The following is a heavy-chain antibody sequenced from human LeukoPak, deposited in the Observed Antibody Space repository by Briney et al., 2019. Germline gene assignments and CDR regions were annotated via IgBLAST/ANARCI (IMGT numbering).Heavy chain of an antibody. V-gene: IGHV3-53*01. D-gene: IGHD3-10*01. Sequence: SGGSLRLSCAASGFTVSSNYMSWVRQAPGKGLEWVSVIYSGGSTYYADSVKGRFTISRDNSKNTLYLQMNSLRAEDTAVYYCAGVAGESPSYGMDVWGQGTTVTVSS. J-gene: IGHJ6*02. CDR3: AGVAGESPSYGMDV. CDR1: GFTVSSNY. CDR2: IYSGGST.